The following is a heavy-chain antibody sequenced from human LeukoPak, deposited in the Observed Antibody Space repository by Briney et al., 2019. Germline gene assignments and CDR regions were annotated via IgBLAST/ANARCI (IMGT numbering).Heavy chain of an antibody. CDR3: ARSFYGDYYYYYYMDV. J-gene: IGHJ6*03. Sequence: GASVKVSCKASGYTFTSYGISWVRQAPGQGLEWMGWISAYNGNTNYAQKLQGRVTMTTDTSTSTAYMELRRLRSDDTAVYYCARSFYGDYYYYYYMDVWGKGTTVTVSS. CDR2: ISAYNGNT. D-gene: IGHD4-17*01. V-gene: IGHV1-18*01. CDR1: GYTFTSYG.